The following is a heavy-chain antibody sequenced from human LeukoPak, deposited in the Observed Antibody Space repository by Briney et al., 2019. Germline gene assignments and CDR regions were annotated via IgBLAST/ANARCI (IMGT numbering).Heavy chain of an antibody. CDR1: GFTFSSYS. J-gene: IGHJ4*02. D-gene: IGHD4-11*01. V-gene: IGHV3-21*01. CDR2: ISSSSSYI. CDR3: ARGETTVTSFDY. Sequence: GGSLRLSCAASGFTFSSYSMNWVRQAPGKGLEWVSSISSSSSYIYYADSVKGRFTISRDNAKNSLYLQMNSLRAEDTAVYYCARGETTVTSFDYWGQGALVTVSS.